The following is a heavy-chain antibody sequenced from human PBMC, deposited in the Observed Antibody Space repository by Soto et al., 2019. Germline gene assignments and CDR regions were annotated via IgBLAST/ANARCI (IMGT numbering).Heavy chain of an antibody. V-gene: IGHV3-23*01. CDR1: GFTFSSYA. CDR3: ATVSAAGRCMDV. Sequence: XESLRLSCAASGFTFSSYAMSWVRQAPGKGLEWVSAISGSGGSTYYADSVKGRFTISRDNSKNTLYLQMNSLRAEDTAVYYCATVSAAGRCMDVWGQGTTVTVSS. CDR2: ISGSGGST. J-gene: IGHJ6*02. D-gene: IGHD6-13*01.